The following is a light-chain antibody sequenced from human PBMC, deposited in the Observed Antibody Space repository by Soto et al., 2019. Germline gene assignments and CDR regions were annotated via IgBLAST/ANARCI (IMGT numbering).Light chain of an antibody. V-gene: IGKV3-15*01. Sequence: ELVMTQSPATLSVSPGERATLSCRASQSLSRTLAWYQQKPGQAPRLLIYGASTRATGIPARFSGSGSGTEFTLTISSLQSEDFGVYYCQQYSNWPQTFGQGTRVEI. J-gene: IGKJ1*01. CDR2: GAS. CDR3: QQYSNWPQT. CDR1: QSLSRT.